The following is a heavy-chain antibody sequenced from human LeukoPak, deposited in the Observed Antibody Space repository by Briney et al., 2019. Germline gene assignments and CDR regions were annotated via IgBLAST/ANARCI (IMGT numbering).Heavy chain of an antibody. V-gene: IGHV3-23*01. Sequence: PGGSLRLSCAASGFTFSTYAMSWVRRAPGKGLEWVSAISGSGGSTYYAGSVKGRFTISRDNSKNTLYVQMNSLRAEDTALYYCAKDRSNQASGYYLHDYWGQGTLVTVSS. D-gene: IGHD3-22*01. CDR3: AKDRSNQASGYYLHDY. CDR2: ISGSGGST. J-gene: IGHJ4*02. CDR1: GFTFSTYA.